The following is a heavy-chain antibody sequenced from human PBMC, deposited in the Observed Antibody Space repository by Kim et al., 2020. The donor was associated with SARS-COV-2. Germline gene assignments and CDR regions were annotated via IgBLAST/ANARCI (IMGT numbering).Heavy chain of an antibody. CDR2: ISYDGSNK. CDR3: ARGSWGRYMVRGAEVGMDV. V-gene: IGHV3-30-3*01. J-gene: IGHJ6*02. D-gene: IGHD3-10*01. CDR1: GLTFSSYA. Sequence: GGSLRLSCAASGLTFSSYAMHWVRQAPGKGLEWVAVISYDGSNKYYADSVKGRFTISRDNSKNTLYLQMNSLRAEDTAVYYCARGSWGRYMVRGAEVGMDVWGQGTTVTVSS.